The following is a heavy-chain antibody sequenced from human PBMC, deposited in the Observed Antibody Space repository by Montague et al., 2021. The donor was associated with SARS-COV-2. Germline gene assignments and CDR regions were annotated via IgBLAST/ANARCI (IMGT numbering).Heavy chain of an antibody. Sequence: SLRLSCAASGFTFSSYEMNWVRQAPGKGLEWVLYISSSGSTIYYADSVKGRFTISRDNAKNSLYLQMNSLRAEDTAVYYCARVEGWTDYYDILTGYSRNFDYWGQGTLVTVSS. D-gene: IGHD3-9*01. J-gene: IGHJ4*02. CDR2: ISSSGSTI. CDR1: GFTFSSYE. V-gene: IGHV3-48*03. CDR3: ARVEGWTDYYDILTGYSRNFDY.